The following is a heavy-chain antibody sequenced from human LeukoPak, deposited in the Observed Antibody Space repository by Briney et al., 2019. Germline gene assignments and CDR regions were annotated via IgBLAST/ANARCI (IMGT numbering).Heavy chain of an antibody. V-gene: IGHV3-23*01. CDR3: ARVLNYYDSSGYYFSY. D-gene: IGHD3-22*01. Sequence: PGGSLRLSCAASGIAASSYAMTWVRQAPGKGLEWVSSISGSGDRTMYADSVKGRFTISRDNFKNTLYLQMNSLRAEDTAVYYCARVLNYYDSSGYYFSYWGQGTLVTVSS. J-gene: IGHJ4*02. CDR2: ISGSGDRT. CDR1: GIAASSYA.